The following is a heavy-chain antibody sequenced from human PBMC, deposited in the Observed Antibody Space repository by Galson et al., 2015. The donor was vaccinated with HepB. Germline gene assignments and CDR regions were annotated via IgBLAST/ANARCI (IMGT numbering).Heavy chain of an antibody. J-gene: IGHJ4*02. D-gene: IGHD3-16*01. Sequence: QSGAEVKKPGESLKISCKGSGSRFTNYWIGWVRQMPGKGLEWMGIIYPGDSDTRYSPSFQGQVTITADRSISTAYLQWSSLKASDTAMYYCARLGGSYGPQIDFWGQGTLVTVSS. CDR1: GSRFTNYW. V-gene: IGHV5-51*01. CDR2: IYPGDSDT. CDR3: ARLGGSYGPQIDF.